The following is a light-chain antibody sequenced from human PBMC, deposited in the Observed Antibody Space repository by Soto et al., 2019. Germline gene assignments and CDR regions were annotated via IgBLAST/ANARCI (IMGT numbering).Light chain of an antibody. CDR1: QSVNSNY. Sequence: EMVMTQSSAILSVSPWESASLSCRAIQSVNSNYLAWYQQHPGQPPRLLIYGISTRAAGIPARFSGSGSGTEFILNITRVEPEDSAVYYCLQHSGTSPKTFGQGTKVDIK. V-gene: IGKV3-20*01. J-gene: IGKJ1*01. CDR3: LQHSGTSPKT. CDR2: GIS.